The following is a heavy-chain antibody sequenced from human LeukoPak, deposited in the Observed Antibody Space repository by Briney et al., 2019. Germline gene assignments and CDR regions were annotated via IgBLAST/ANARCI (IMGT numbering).Heavy chain of an antibody. CDR1: GFTFSSFA. J-gene: IGHJ4*02. V-gene: IGHV3-23*01. CDR3: AKDEGSANWGGLT. Sequence: GGSLRDSCAASGFTFSSFAMSWVRQAPGKGLEWVSAISGSGGSTYYADSVKGRFTISRDNSKNTLYLQMNSLRAEDTAVYYCAKDEGSANWGGLTGGQETLVTVSS. D-gene: IGHD7-27*01. CDR2: ISGSGGST.